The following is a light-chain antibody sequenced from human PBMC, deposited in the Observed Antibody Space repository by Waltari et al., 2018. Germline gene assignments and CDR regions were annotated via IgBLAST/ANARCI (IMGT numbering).Light chain of an antibody. Sequence: SFALKQPPSVSVSPGQTARITCSADALSRQFAYWYRQRPGQAPLLLIYKDKERPLGIPDRISVSSSGTTATLTISVVQAEDEADYFCQSSDSGGFVTFGDGTKLTV. CDR1: ALSRQF. J-gene: IGLJ2*01. V-gene: IGLV3-25*03. CDR3: QSSDSGGFVT. CDR2: KDK.